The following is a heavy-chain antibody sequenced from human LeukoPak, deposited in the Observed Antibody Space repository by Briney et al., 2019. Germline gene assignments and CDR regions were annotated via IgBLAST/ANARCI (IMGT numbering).Heavy chain of an antibody. J-gene: IGHJ6*03. D-gene: IGHD3-22*01. CDR2: IKQDGSEK. V-gene: IGHV3-7*01. CDR1: GFTVSSNY. CDR3: TRGDYHDNSGFYTYYYFMDV. Sequence: GGSLRLSCAASGFTVSSNYMSWVRQAPGKGLEWVANIKQDGSEKSYVDSVKGRFTISRDNAKNSLFLQMNSLRAEDTAVYYCTRGDYHDNSGFYTYYYFMDVWGKGTTVTISS.